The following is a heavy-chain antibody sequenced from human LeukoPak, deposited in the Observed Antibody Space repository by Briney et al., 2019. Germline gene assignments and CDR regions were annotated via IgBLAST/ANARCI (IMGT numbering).Heavy chain of an antibody. V-gene: IGHV4-34*01. CDR3: ASATQLAYYYDSGSLDY. J-gene: IGHJ4*02. CDR2: INHSGST. CDR1: GGSFSGYY. D-gene: IGHD3-10*01. Sequence: SETLSLTCAVYGGSFSGYYWSWIRQPPGKGLEWIGEINHSGSTNYNPSLKSRVTISVDTSKNQFSLKLSSVTAADTAVYYCASATQLAYYYDSGSLDYWGQGTLVTVSS.